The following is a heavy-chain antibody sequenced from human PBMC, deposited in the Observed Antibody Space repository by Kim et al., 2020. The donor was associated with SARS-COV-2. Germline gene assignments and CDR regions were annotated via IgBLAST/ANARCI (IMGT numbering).Heavy chain of an antibody. D-gene: IGHD3-10*01. Sequence: SANFAGSVKGRFTSSRDNAKNTLYLQMDRLRAEDTAVYYCARGGSTWYDFWGQGTLVTVSS. CDR3: ARGGSTWYDF. CDR2: SA. V-gene: IGHV3-74*01. J-gene: IGHJ5*01.